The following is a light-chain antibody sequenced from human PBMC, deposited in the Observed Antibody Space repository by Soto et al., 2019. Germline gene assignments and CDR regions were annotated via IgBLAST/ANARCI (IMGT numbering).Light chain of an antibody. V-gene: IGKV3-11*01. CDR1: QSVSSY. CDR2: DAS. CDR3: QQRSNWPPFT. J-gene: IGKJ3*01. Sequence: EIVLTQSPATLSLSPGERATLSCRASQSVSSYLDWYQQKPGQAPRLLIYDASNRATGIPARFSGSGSGTDFTLTISSLEPEDFAVYYWQQRSNWPPFTFGPGTKVDIK.